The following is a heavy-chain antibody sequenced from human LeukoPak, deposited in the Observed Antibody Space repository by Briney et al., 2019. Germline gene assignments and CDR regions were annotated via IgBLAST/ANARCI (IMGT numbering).Heavy chain of an antibody. Sequence: GGSLRLSCAASGFTFSSYWMSWVRQAPGKGLEWVANIKQDGSEKYYVDSVKGRFTISRDNAKNSLYLQMNSLRAEDTAVYYCAKAIYGSGSYYPFDPWGQGTLVTVSS. J-gene: IGHJ5*02. CDR3: AKAIYGSGSYYPFDP. CDR1: GFTFSSYW. D-gene: IGHD3-10*01. CDR2: IKQDGSEK. V-gene: IGHV3-7*01.